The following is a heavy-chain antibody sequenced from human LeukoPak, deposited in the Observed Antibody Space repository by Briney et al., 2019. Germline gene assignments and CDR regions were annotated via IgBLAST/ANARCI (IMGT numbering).Heavy chain of an antibody. CDR3: AKGRGLSYDYGVDY. Sequence: KPGGSLRLSCAASGFTFSDYYMSWIRQAPGKGLEWVSYISSSGSTIYYADSVKGRFTISRDNAKNSLYLQMNSLRAEDMALYYCAKGRGLSYDYGVDYWGQGTLVTVSS. V-gene: IGHV3-11*01. CDR1: GFTFSDYY. CDR2: ISSSGSTI. D-gene: IGHD4-17*01. J-gene: IGHJ4*02.